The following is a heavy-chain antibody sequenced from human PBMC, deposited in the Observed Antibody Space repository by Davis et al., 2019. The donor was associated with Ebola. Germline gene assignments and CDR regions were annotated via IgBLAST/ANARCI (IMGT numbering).Heavy chain of an antibody. Sequence: GESLKISCAASGFTFSGSAMHWVRQASGKGLEWVGRIRSKANSYATAYAASVKGRFTISRDDSKNTAYLQMNSLRAEDTAVYYCAKDPYGSGWYFDLWGRGTLVTVSS. CDR1: GFTFSGSA. D-gene: IGHD3-10*01. CDR3: AKDPYGSGWYFDL. CDR2: IRSKANSYAT. V-gene: IGHV3-73*01. J-gene: IGHJ2*01.